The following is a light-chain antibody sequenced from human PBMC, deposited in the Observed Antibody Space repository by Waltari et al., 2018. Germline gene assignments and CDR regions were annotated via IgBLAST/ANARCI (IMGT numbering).Light chain of an antibody. CDR1: QSISSY. CDR2: AAS. V-gene: IGKV1-39*01. CDR3: QQSYSTPL. Sequence: DIQMTQSPSSLSASAGDRVTITCRASQSISSYLNWYQQKPGKAPKLLIYAASSLQSGVPSRCSGSGSGTDLTLTISSRQPEDCATYYCQQSYSTPLFGPGTKVDIK. J-gene: IGKJ3*01.